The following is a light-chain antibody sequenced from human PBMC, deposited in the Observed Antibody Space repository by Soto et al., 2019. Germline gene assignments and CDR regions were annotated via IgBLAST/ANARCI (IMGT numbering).Light chain of an antibody. CDR3: QQSYSIPWT. V-gene: IGKV1-39*01. J-gene: IGKJ1*01. CDR1: QSISSY. CDR2: AAS. Sequence: DIQITHSPSSLSASVGYRVTITCRASQSISSYLNWYQQKPGKAPKVLIYAASSLQSGVPSRFSGSGSGTDFTLTISSLQPEDFATYYCQQSYSIPWTFGQGTKVDIK.